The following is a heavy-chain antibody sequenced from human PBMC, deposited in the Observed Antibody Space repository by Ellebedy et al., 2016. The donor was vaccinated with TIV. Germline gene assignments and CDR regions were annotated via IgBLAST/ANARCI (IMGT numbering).Heavy chain of an antibody. CDR2: ISAYNGNT. D-gene: IGHD3-22*01. J-gene: IGHJ5*02. CDR3: ARSSGYYKGLWFDP. CDR1: GYTFTSYG. V-gene: IGHV1-18*01. Sequence: ASVKVSXXASGYTFTSYGISWVRQAPGQGLEWMGWISAYNGNTNYAQKLQGRVTMTTDTSTSTAYMELRSLRSDDTAVYYCARSSGYYKGLWFDPWGQGTLVTVSS.